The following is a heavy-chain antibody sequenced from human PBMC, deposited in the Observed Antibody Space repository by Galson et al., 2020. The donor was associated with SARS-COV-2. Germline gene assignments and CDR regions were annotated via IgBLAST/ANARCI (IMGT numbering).Heavy chain of an antibody. CDR1: GYTFTSYA. CDR3: ARDIGEDSSSWYWGTRANYYFDY. D-gene: IGHD6-13*01. Sequence: ASVKVSCKASGYTFTSYAMHWVRQAPGQRLEWMGWINAGNGNTKYSQKFQGRVTITRDTSASTAYMELSSLRSEDTAVYYCARDIGEDSSSWYWGTRANYYFDYWGQGTLVTVSS. J-gene: IGHJ4*02. CDR2: INAGNGNT. V-gene: IGHV1-3*01.